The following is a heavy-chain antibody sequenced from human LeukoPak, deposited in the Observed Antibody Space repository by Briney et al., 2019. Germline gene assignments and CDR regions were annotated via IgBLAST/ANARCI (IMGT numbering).Heavy chain of an antibody. Sequence: SGPALVKPTQTLTLTCTFSGFSLTTNGMCVTWIRQPPGKALEWLARIDWDNDKYYSTSLKTRLTISKDTSKNQVVPTMTNVDVVDTATYYCARIRKPHYYDGSGYIDYWGQGTLVTVSS. CDR3: ARIRKPHYYDGSGYIDY. J-gene: IGHJ4*02. V-gene: IGHV2-70*11. D-gene: IGHD3-22*01. CDR2: IDWDNDK. CDR1: GFSLTTNGMC.